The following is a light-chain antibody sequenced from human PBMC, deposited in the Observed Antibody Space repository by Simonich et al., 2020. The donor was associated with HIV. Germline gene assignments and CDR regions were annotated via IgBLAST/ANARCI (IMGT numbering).Light chain of an antibody. V-gene: IGKV3-15*01. J-gene: IGKJ1*01. CDR3: QHYNNWPPWT. CDR2: GAS. CDR1: QSVSSN. Sequence: EIVMTQSPATLSVSPGERATLSCSASQSVSSNLAWYQQKPGQAPILLIYGASTRATGIPARFSGSGSGTEFTLTINSLQSGDFAVYYCQHYNNWPPWTFGQGTKVEIK.